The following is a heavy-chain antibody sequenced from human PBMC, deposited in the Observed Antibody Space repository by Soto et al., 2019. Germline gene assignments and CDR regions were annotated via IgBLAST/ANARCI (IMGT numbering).Heavy chain of an antibody. V-gene: IGHV1-69*02. CDR3: AVCSSTSCYAFDI. CDR1: GGTFSNYT. J-gene: IGHJ3*02. Sequence: ASVKVSCKASGGTFSNYTISWVRQAPGQGLEWMGRLIPILGIANYAQKFQGRVTITADKSTSTAYMELSSLRSEDTAVYYCAVCSSTSCYAFDIWGQGTMVTVSS. CDR2: LIPILGIA. D-gene: IGHD2-2*01.